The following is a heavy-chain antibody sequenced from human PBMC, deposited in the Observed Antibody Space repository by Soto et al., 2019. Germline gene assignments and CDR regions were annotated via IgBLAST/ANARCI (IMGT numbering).Heavy chain of an antibody. V-gene: IGHV1-69*06. CDR1: GGTCSNYN. J-gene: IGHJ6*02. CDR3: ARRSRVILPAANYYYGMDV. D-gene: IGHD2-2*01. CDR2: ITPIFGTA. Sequence: SGKVCCKSSGGTCSNYNISWVREAPGQGLEWMRGITPIFGTADYAQKFQGRITITADKSTSTAYMELSSLTSEDTGVYFCARRSRVILPAANYYYGMDVWRQGTTVIVS.